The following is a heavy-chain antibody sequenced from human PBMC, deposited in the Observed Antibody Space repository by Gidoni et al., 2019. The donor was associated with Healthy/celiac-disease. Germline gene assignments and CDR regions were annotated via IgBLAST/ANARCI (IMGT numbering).Heavy chain of an antibody. J-gene: IGHJ4*03. CDR3: ARDPSIVGAKRLYFDY. V-gene: IGHV1-69*01. CDR2: IIPIFGTA. D-gene: IGHD1-26*01. CDR1: AGTFSSYA. Sequence: QVQLVQSGPAVKKPGSEVKLSCQASAGTFSSYAISWVRQAPGQGLVWMGGIIPIFGTANYAQKFQGRVTITADESTSTAYMEQSSLRSEDTAVYYCARDPSIVGAKRLYFDYWGHG.